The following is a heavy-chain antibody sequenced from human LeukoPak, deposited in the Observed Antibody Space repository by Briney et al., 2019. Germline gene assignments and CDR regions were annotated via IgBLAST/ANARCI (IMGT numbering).Heavy chain of an antibody. Sequence: PGGSLRLSCAASGFSFSTYWMHWVRQALEKGLVWVSGLSPDGSSSVYADSVKGRFTVSRDNAKNTVYLQMNSLRDDDTAVYYCTRSPSLGGRYWGFDYWGQGALVTVSS. CDR2: LSPDGSSS. J-gene: IGHJ4*02. CDR1: GFSFSTYW. CDR3: TRSPSLGGRYWGFDY. V-gene: IGHV3-74*01. D-gene: IGHD1-26*01.